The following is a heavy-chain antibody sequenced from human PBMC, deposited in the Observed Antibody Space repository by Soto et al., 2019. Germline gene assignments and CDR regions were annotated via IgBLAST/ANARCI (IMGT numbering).Heavy chain of an antibody. D-gene: IGHD3-22*01. J-gene: IGHJ5*02. CDR1: GFTFSDYA. V-gene: IGHV3-23*01. Sequence: VGSLRLSCAASGFTFSDYAMSWVRQAPGKGPEWVSAISGSGGSTYNADSMRVRFTISRDNFKNTLYLQMNSLRAEDTAVYYCAKDDYFDSSGYFNHWGQGTLVTVSS. CDR3: AKDDYFDSSGYFNH. CDR2: ISGSGGST.